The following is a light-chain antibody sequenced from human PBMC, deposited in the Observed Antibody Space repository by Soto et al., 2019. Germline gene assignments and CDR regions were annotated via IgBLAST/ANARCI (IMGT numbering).Light chain of an antibody. Sequence: EIVMTQSPATLSVSPGERATLSCRASQGIKDYVAWFQQKPGQAPRLLIYGASSRAAGIPDRFSGSGSGTDFTLTISRLEPEDFAVYYCHQYGDSLWTFGQGTKVDIK. CDR2: GAS. CDR1: QGIKDY. V-gene: IGKV3-20*01. J-gene: IGKJ1*01. CDR3: HQYGDSLWT.